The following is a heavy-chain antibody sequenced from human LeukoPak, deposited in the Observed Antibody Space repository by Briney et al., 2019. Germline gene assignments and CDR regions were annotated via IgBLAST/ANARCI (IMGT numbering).Heavy chain of an antibody. CDR1: GFIFSSYV. J-gene: IGHJ4*02. CDR3: AKLNLGEMAYFDS. V-gene: IGHV3-23*01. D-gene: IGHD3-16*01. CDR2: ISVGGADT. Sequence: GGSLRLSCAASGFIFSSYVMGWVRQAPGKGLEGVSSISVGGADTFVSDSVKGRFTITRENSKNTLYLQMMGLRVEDTAVYFCAKLNLGEMAYFDSWGQGTLVTVSS.